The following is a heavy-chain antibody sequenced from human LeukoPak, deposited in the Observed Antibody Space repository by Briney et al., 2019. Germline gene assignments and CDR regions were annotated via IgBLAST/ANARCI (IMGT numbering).Heavy chain of an antibody. CDR1: GYTLTELS. D-gene: IGHD3-10*01. J-gene: IGHJ4*02. CDR3: ATHILTSGSYSRYPPDY. Sequence: ASVNFSCKVSGYTLTELSMHWVRQAPGKGLEWMGGFDPEDGETIYAQKFQGRVTMTEDTSTDTAYMELSSLRSEDTAVYYCATHILTSGSYSRYPPDYWGQGTLVSVSS. CDR2: FDPEDGET. V-gene: IGHV1-24*01.